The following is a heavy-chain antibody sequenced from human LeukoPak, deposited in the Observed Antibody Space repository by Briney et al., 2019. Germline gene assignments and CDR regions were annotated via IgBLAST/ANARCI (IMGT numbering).Heavy chain of an antibody. Sequence: SQTLSLTCTVSGGSISSGGYYWSWIRQHPGKGLEWIEYIYYSGSTYYNPSLKSRVTISVDTSKNQFSLKLSSVTAADTAVYYCARYNYYDSSGYYSSFDYWGQGTLVTVSS. CDR2: IYYSGST. D-gene: IGHD3-22*01. V-gene: IGHV4-31*03. J-gene: IGHJ4*02. CDR1: GGSISSGGYY. CDR3: ARYNYYDSSGYYSSFDY.